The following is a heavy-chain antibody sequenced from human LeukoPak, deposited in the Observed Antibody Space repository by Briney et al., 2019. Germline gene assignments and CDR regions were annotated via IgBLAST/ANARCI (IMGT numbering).Heavy chain of an antibody. V-gene: IGHV4-59*10. CDR1: GGSFSGYY. Sequence: SETLSLTCAVYGGSFSGYYWSWIRQPPGKGLEWIGRLYTSGNTLYNPSLKSRVIMSVDTSKNQLSLKLTSVTAADSAVYYCAGVDWYYFDYWGQGTLVTVSS. CDR3: AGVDWYYFDY. J-gene: IGHJ4*02. CDR2: LYTSGNT. D-gene: IGHD3/OR15-3a*01.